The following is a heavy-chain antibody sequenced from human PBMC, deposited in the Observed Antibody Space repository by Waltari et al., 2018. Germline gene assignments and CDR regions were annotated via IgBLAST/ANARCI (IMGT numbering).Heavy chain of an antibody. D-gene: IGHD3-22*01. CDR3: ARPPSDYPGSRGYYALAD. CDR2: IDPSVGSR. V-gene: IGHV1-46*01. CDR1: GCTFPNYY. J-gene: IGHJ4*02. Sequence: QVQLVQSGFELTRPGASVKFSCKSSGCTFPNYYIHWVPQAPGQGLEWIGIIDPSVGSRTPAQQFRGRITLTRDTSTTTVYLELSDLRSDDTATYYCARPPSDYPGSRGYYALADWGQGTLLTVSS.